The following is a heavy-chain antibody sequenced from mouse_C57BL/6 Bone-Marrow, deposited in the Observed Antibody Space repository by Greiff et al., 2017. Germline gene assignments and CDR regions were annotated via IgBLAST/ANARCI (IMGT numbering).Heavy chain of an antibody. Sequence: EVKLVESGGDLVKPGGSLKLSCAASGFTFSSYGMSWVRQTPDKRLEWVATISSGGSYTYYPDSVKGRFTISRDTAKNTLDLHMSSLTSEDTAMYYCARRYGSRRYFDVWGTGTTVTVSS. V-gene: IGHV5-6*02. CDR3: ARRYGSRRYFDV. CDR1: GFTFSSYG. J-gene: IGHJ1*03. CDR2: ISSGGSYT. D-gene: IGHD1-1*01.